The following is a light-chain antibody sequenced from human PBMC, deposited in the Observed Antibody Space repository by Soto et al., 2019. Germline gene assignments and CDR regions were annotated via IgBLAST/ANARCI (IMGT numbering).Light chain of an antibody. Sequence: QSVLTQPASVSGSPGQSITISCTGTTTDVGTYNLVSWYQHHPGKAPKVMISEGFKRPSGVSNRFSGSKSGNTVSLTISGLQAEDEADYYCCSYVGSSTHVVFGAGTQLTVL. J-gene: IGLJ2*01. CDR3: CSYVGSSTHVV. CDR1: TTDVGTYNL. CDR2: EGF. V-gene: IGLV2-23*01.